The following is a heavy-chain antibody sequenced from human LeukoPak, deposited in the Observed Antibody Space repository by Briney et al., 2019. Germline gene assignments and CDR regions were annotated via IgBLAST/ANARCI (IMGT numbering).Heavy chain of an antibody. Sequence: GGSLRLSCAASGFTVSSNHMNWVRQAPGKGLGWVSLIYSGGSTYYADSVKGRFTISRDNSKNTLYLQMNSLRAEDTAVYYCGKNRYSGSLSPFDIWGQGTMVTVSS. V-gene: IGHV3-53*01. D-gene: IGHD1-26*01. CDR1: GFTVSSNH. J-gene: IGHJ3*02. CDR3: GKNRYSGSLSPFDI. CDR2: IYSGGST.